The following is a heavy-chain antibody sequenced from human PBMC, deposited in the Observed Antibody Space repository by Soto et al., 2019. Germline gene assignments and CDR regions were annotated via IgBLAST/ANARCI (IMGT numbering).Heavy chain of an antibody. J-gene: IGHJ4*02. Sequence: GGSLRLSCAASGFTFTSSAIHWVRQAPGKGLEWVSAISGSGGSTYYADSVKGRFTISRDNSKNTLYLQMNSLRAEDTAVYYCAKIGNWIAARPSGLYYFDYWGQGTLVTVSS. V-gene: IGHV3-23*01. CDR3: AKIGNWIAARPSGLYYFDY. CDR1: GFTFTSSA. D-gene: IGHD6-6*01. CDR2: ISGSGGST.